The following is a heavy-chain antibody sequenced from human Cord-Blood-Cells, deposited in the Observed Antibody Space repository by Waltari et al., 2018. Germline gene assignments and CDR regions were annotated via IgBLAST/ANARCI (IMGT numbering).Heavy chain of an antibody. CDR3: ARGGCSSTSCYTLNWFDP. D-gene: IGHD2-2*02. CDR1: GYTFTSYG. V-gene: IGHV1-18*01. CDR2: ISAYNGNT. J-gene: IGHJ5*02. Sequence: QVQLVQSGAEVKKPGASVRVSCTASGYTFTSYGISWVRQVPGQGLEWRGWISAYNGNTNYAQKLPGRVTMTTDTSTSTAYMGLRSLRSDDTAVYYCARGGCSSTSCYTLNWFDPRGQGTLVTFSS.